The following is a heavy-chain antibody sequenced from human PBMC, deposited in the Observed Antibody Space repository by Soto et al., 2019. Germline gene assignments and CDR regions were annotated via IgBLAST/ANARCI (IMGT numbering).Heavy chain of an antibody. Sequence: ESGGGVVQPGKSLRLSCAASGFKFRNYAIHWVRQAPGKGLEWLAVIWFDGSKKYYADSVKGRFTISRDNSKNTVYLDMNSLTADDSGVFYCERAHTMMILDRFDPWGHGTLVTVSS. CDR2: IWFDGSKK. CDR1: GFKFRNYA. J-gene: IGHJ5*02. V-gene: IGHV3-33*01. D-gene: IGHD3-22*01. CDR3: ERAHTMMILDRFDP.